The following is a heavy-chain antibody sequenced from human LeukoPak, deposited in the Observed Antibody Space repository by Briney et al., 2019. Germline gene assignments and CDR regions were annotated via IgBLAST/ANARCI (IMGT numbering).Heavy chain of an antibody. CDR2: IVPILGIA. CDR3: ARDRSDSSGYYHYYFDY. Sequence: SVKVSCKASGGTFSSYAISWVREPPGQGLEWMGSIVPILGIANYAQKFHGRVTITADKSTSTAYMELSSLRSEDTAVYYCARDRSDSSGYYHYYFDYWGQGTLVTVSS. V-gene: IGHV1-69*04. D-gene: IGHD3-22*01. CDR1: GGTFSSYA. J-gene: IGHJ4*02.